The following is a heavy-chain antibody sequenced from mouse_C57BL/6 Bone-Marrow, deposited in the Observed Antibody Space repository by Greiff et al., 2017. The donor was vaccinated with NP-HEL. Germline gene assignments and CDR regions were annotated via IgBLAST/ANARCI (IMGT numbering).Heavy chain of an antibody. CDR3: QLGPFAY. Sequence: QVQLQQSGPELVKPGASVKISCKASGYAFSSSWMNWVKQRPGKGLEWIGRIYPGDGDTNYNGKFKGKATLTADKSSSTAYMQLTSLTSEDSAVYFCQLGPFAYWGQGTLVTVSA. D-gene: IGHD4-1*02. CDR2: IYPGDGDT. CDR1: GYAFSSSW. V-gene: IGHV1-82*01. J-gene: IGHJ3*01.